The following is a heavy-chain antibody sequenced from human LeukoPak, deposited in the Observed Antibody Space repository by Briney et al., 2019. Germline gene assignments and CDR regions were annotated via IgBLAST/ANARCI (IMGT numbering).Heavy chain of an antibody. V-gene: IGHV5-51*01. J-gene: IGHJ3*01. CDR1: GYSFTTYW. Sequence: GESLKISCKTSGYSFTTYWIDWVRQMPGKGLEWMGIIYPGDSDTTYSPSFQGQVTISVDKSTSTAYLQWTSLKASDTAMYYCARLQRGRRYDALDVWGLGTMVTVSS. D-gene: IGHD5/OR15-5a*01. CDR2: IYPGDSDT. CDR3: ARLQRGRRYDALDV.